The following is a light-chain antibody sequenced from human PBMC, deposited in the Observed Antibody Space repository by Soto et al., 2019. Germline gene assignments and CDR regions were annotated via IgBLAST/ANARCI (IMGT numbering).Light chain of an antibody. J-gene: IGKJ4*01. CDR3: QRYNEWPLT. Sequence: ETVMTQSPATLSVSPGERATLSCGASQSVSTNLAWYQQKPGQVPRLLIYGASTRASDIPARFSGSGSGTEFTLTITSLQSVDFAVYSCQRYNEWPLTFGGGTKVEIE. CDR2: GAS. CDR1: QSVSTN. V-gene: IGKV3-15*01.